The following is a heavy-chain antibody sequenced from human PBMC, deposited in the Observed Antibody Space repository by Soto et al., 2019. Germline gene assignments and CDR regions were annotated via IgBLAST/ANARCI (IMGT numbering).Heavy chain of an antibody. CDR3: TTDSYSSVVVVRFDY. CDR1: GFTFNNAW. J-gene: IGHJ4*02. Sequence: GGPLRLSCAASGFTFNNAWINWIRQVPGKGLEWVGRIKSKTNGGTSDYAASVRGRFAVYREDSKNIAYLQMNSLKTEDIGIYYCTTDSYSSVVVVRFDYWGQGTVVTVSS. CDR2: IKSKTNGGTS. D-gene: IGHD2-15*01. V-gene: IGHV3-15*07.